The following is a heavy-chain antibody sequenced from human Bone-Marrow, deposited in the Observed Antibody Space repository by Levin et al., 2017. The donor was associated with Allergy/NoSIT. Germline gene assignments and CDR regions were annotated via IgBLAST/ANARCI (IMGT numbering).Heavy chain of an antibody. D-gene: IGHD3-10*01. Sequence: SETLSLTCTVSGGSVSSTPYYWGWIRQPPGTGLEWIGSLYYSGSSYYSPSLNSRVTISVDTSKNHFSLRLTSVTAADTAVYYCARVNYYSSGSGGWFGPWGQGTLVTVSS. CDR1: GGSVSSTPYY. CDR2: LYYSGSS. J-gene: IGHJ5*02. CDR3: ARVNYYSSGSGGWFGP. V-gene: IGHV4-39*02.